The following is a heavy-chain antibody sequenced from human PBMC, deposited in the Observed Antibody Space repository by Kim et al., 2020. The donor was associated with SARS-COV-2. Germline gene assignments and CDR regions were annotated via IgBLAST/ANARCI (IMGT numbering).Heavy chain of an antibody. CDR1: GGSFSGYY. D-gene: IGHD3-10*01. CDR3: ARGKRQYYGSGSYNWFDP. J-gene: IGHJ5*02. CDR2: INHSGST. Sequence: SETLSLTCAVYGGSFSGYYWSWIRQPPGKGLEWIGEINHSGSTNYNPSLKSRVTISVDTSKNQFSLKLSSVTAADTAVYYCARGKRQYYGSGSYNWFDPWGQGTLVTVSS. V-gene: IGHV4-34*01.